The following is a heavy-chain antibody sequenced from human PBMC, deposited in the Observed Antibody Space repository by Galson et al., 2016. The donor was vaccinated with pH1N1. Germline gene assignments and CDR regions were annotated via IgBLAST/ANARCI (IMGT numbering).Heavy chain of an antibody. Sequence: SETLSLTCSVSGGSLIRGVYFWAWIRQPPGKGLEWIGLVYYNGRTYYNPSLKSRVTISIDSSKSHFSLNLTSATAEDTAVDYCGRDAAKCALDVWCRGTKVTVSS. J-gene: IGHJ3*01. D-gene: IGHD2-15*01. CDR3: GRDAAKCALDV. CDR2: VYYNGRT. V-gene: IGHV4-39*07. CDR1: GGSLIRGVYF.